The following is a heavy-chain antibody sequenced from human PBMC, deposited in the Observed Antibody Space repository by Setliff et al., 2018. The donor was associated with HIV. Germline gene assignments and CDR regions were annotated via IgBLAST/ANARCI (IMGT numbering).Heavy chain of an antibody. V-gene: IGHV3-21*01. CDR2: ISIGSGGAI. Sequence: GGSLRLSCAASGFTFSSYGMHWVRQAPGKGLEWVSSISIGSGGAIDYADSVQGRFTISRDNSKNSLYLQMNSLRVEDTAVYYCARDYLYYNMYNGSPVYGMDVWGQGTKVTVSS. J-gene: IGHJ6*02. CDR3: ARDYLYYNMYNGSPVYGMDV. CDR1: GFTFSSYG. D-gene: IGHD3-10*01.